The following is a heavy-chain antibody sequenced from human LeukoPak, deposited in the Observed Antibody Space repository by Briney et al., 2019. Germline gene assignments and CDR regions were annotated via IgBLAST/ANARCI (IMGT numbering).Heavy chain of an antibody. D-gene: IGHD6-13*01. CDR3: ASRIAAAMFFDY. CDR1: GFTFSSYN. V-gene: IGHV3-7*02. CDR2: IKEDGSEK. Sequence: GGSLRLSCAASGFTFSSYNMNWVRRAPGKGLEWVANIKEDGSEKYYVDSVKGRFTISRDNAKNSLYLQMNSLRAEDTAVYYCASRIAAAMFFDYWGQGTLVTVSS. J-gene: IGHJ4*02.